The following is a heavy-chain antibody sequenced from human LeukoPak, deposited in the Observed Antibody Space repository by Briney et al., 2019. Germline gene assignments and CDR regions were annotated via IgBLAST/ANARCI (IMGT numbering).Heavy chain of an antibody. V-gene: IGHV4-34*01. CDR1: GGSFSGYY. CDR3: ARGARIAVSGNYYYYYMDV. CDR2: INHSGST. D-gene: IGHD6-19*01. Sequence: SETLSLTCAVYGGSFSGYYWSWIRQPPGKGLEWIGEINHSGSTNYNPSLKSRVAISVDTSKNQFSLKLSSVTAADTAVYYCARGARIAVSGNYYYYYMDVWGKGTTVTVSS. J-gene: IGHJ6*03.